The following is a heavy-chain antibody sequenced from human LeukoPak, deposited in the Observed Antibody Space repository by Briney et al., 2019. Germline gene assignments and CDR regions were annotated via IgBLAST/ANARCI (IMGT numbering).Heavy chain of an antibody. CDR1: GGSISSYY. CDR3: ARVVAYYDSSGYRHWYFDL. V-gene: IGHV4-59*01. D-gene: IGHD3-22*01. CDR2: IYYSGST. Sequence: SETLSLTCTVSGGSISSYYWSWIRQPPGKGLEWIGYIYYSGSTNYNPSLKSRVTISVDTSKNQFSLKLSSVTAADTAVYYCARVVAYYDSSGYRHWYFDLWGRGTLVTVSS. J-gene: IGHJ2*01.